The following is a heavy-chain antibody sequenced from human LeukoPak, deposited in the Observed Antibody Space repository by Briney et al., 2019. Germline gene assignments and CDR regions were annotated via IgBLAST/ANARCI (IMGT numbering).Heavy chain of an antibody. D-gene: IGHD3-10*02. J-gene: IGHJ4*02. CDR3: ARSTGSTMFIDY. V-gene: IGHV4-59*01. CDR1: GGSISPYY. Sequence: KPSETLSLTGTVSGGSISPYYWSWIRQPPGKGLEWLGYIYYSGNTDYNPSLKSRVAISVDTSKNQFSLKLSSVTAADTAVYYCARSTGSTMFIDYWGQGTLVTVSS. CDR2: IYYSGNT.